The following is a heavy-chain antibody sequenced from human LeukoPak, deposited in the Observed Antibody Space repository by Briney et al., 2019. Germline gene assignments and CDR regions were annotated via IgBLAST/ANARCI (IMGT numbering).Heavy chain of an antibody. CDR2: INGDESAT. CDR3: ARGFGSGPGI. D-gene: IGHD3-10*01. CDR1: GFTFSSYW. J-gene: IGHJ4*02. V-gene: IGHV3-74*01. Sequence: GGSLRLSCAASGFTFSSYWMHWVRQAPGKGLVWVSRINGDESATSYADSVTGRFTISRDNAKNTLYLQMNSLRAEDTAVYYCARGFGSGPGIWGQGTLVTVSS.